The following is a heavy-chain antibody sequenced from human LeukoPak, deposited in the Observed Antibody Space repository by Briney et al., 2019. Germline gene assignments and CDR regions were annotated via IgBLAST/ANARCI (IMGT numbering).Heavy chain of an antibody. D-gene: IGHD3-22*01. Sequence: GGSLRLSCAASGFTFSSYAMSWVRQAPGKGLEWVSAIRGSGDRTHYADSVKGRFTISRDNSKNSLYLQMNSLRAEDTAVYYCARADSSGYYPYYYMDVWGKGTTVTISS. CDR1: GFTFSSYA. J-gene: IGHJ6*03. CDR2: IRGSGDRT. V-gene: IGHV3-23*01. CDR3: ARADSSGYYPYYYMDV.